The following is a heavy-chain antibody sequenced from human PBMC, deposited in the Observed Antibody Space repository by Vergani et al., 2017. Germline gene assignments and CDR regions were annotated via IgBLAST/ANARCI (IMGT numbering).Heavy chain of an antibody. J-gene: IGHJ3*02. CDR1: GGTFSSYA. CDR3: ARDLWFGELFGEGRAFDI. V-gene: IGHV1-69*15. Sequence: QVQLVQSGAEVKKPGSSVKVSCKASGGTFSSYAISWVRQAPGQGLEWMGRIIPIFGTANYAQKFQGRVTITADESTSTAYMELSSLRSEDTAVYYCARDLWFGELFGEGRAFDIWGQGTMVTVSS. CDR2: IIPIFGTA. D-gene: IGHD3-10*01.